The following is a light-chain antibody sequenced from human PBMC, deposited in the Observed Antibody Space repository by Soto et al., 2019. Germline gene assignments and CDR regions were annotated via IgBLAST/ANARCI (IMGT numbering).Light chain of an antibody. CDR3: CSYAGFNQVM. V-gene: IGLV2-8*01. CDR1: SSDIGLYNF. J-gene: IGLJ3*02. Sequence: QSVLTQPPSASGSPGQSVTISCTGTSSDIGLYNFVSWYQQHPGKAPKLTIYDVSKRPSGVPDRFSGSKSGNTASLTVSGLQAEDEADYYCCSYAGFNQVMFGGGTKLTVL. CDR2: DVS.